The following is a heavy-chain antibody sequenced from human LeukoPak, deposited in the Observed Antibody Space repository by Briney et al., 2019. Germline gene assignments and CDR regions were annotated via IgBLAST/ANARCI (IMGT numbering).Heavy chain of an antibody. CDR2: IYTSGST. V-gene: IGHV4-61*02. CDR1: GGSISSGSYY. D-gene: IGHD3-16*02. Sequence: SETLSLTCTVSGGSISSGSYYWSWIRQPAGKGLEWIGRIYTSGSTNYNPSLKSRVTISVDTSKNQFSLKLSSVTAADTAVYYCARLSHWFDPWGQGTLVTASS. CDR3: ARLSHWFDP. J-gene: IGHJ5*02.